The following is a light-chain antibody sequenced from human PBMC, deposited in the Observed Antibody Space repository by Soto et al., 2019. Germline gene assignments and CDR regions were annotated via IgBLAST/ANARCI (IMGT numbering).Light chain of an antibody. Sequence: IVVENSVATLSLSPGERATLSCRASQSVSSNLAWYQQKPGQAPRLLIYGASTRAPGIPARFSGSGSGTEFTLTISSLQSEDFALYYCQLYNNLPRTFGQGTNLDIK. CDR3: QLYNNLPRT. CDR1: QSVSSN. CDR2: GAS. J-gene: IGKJ1*01. V-gene: IGKV3-15*01.